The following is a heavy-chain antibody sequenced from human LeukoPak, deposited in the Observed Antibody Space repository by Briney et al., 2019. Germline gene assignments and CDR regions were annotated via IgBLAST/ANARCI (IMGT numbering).Heavy chain of an antibody. CDR2: ISSSGSTI. Sequence: KPGGSLRLSCAASGFTFSDYYMSWISQAPGKGLEWVSYISSSGSTIYYADSVKGRFTISRDNAKNSLYLQMNSLRAEDTAVYYCARAQGYCGGDCYKTAFDYWGQGTLVTVSS. J-gene: IGHJ4*02. CDR3: ARAQGYCGGDCYKTAFDY. CDR1: GFTFSDYY. D-gene: IGHD2-21*02. V-gene: IGHV3-11*01.